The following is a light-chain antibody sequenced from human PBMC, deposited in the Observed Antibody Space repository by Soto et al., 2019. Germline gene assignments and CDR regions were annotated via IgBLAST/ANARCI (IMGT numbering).Light chain of an antibody. Sequence: DIQMTQSPSTLSASVGDRVTITCRASQSISSWLAWYQQKPGKAPKLLIYKASSLESGVPSRFSGSGSGTDFPLTIHSLQPEDFATYYCQPLHSYPFTFGQGTRREIK. V-gene: IGKV1-5*03. CDR3: QPLHSYPFT. J-gene: IGKJ5*01. CDR2: KAS. CDR1: QSISSW.